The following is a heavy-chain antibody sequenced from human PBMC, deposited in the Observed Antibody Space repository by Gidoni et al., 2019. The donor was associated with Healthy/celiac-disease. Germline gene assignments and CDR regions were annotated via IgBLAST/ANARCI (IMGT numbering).Heavy chain of an antibody. Sequence: EVQLVASGGGLVKPGGSLRLSCAASGFTFSSYNMNWVRQAPGKGLEWVSSISSSSSYIYYADSVKGRFTISRDNAKNSLYLQMNSLRAEDTAVYYCALTSYDSSGYYPNWGQGTLVTVSS. CDR2: ISSSSSYI. D-gene: IGHD3-22*01. CDR3: ALTSYDSSGYYPN. V-gene: IGHV3-21*01. CDR1: GFTFSSYN. J-gene: IGHJ4*02.